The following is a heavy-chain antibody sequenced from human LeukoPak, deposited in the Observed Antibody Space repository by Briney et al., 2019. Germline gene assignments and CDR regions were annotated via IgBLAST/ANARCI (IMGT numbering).Heavy chain of an antibody. Sequence: GGSLRLPCAASGFTFSSYAMSWVRQAPGKGLEWVSSITSGSSYIYYADSVKGRFTISRDNAKNSLYLQMNSLRAEDTAVYYCATKGYSYAKGYWGQGTLVTVSS. CDR3: ATKGYSYAKGY. J-gene: IGHJ4*02. CDR2: ITSGSSYI. CDR1: GFTFSSYA. V-gene: IGHV3-21*01. D-gene: IGHD5-18*01.